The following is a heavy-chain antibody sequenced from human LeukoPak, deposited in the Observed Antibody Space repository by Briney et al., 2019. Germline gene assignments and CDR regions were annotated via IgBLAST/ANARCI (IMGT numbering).Heavy chain of an antibody. CDR1: GCSISSSSYF. D-gene: IGHD6-13*01. J-gene: IGHJ4*02. V-gene: IGHV4-39*07. Sequence: SETLSLTCTVSGCSISSSSYFWGWIRQPPGKGLEWIGSIYYSGSTYYNPSLKSRVTISVDTSRNQFSLKLSSVTAADTAVYYCARDRIAAPGFDYWGQGTLVTVSS. CDR3: ARDRIAAPGFDY. CDR2: IYYSGST.